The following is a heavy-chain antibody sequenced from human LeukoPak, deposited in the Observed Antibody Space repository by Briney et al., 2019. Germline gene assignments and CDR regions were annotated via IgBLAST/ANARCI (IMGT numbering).Heavy chain of an antibody. Sequence: GGSLRLSCAASGFTFSNYWMSWVRQAPGKGLEWVANIKPDGSEKFYVDSVKGRFTMSRDNAKNSLYLQMSTLKAEDTAMYYCARDLDGGSTRKTGAFDIWGQGTMVTVSS. CDR2: IKPDGSEK. V-gene: IGHV3-7*01. J-gene: IGHJ3*02. CDR3: ARDLDGGSTRKTGAFDI. CDR1: GFTFSNYW. D-gene: IGHD2-2*01.